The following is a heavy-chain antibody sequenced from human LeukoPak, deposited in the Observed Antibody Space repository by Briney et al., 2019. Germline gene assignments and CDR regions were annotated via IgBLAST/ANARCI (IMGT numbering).Heavy chain of an antibody. J-gene: IGHJ3*02. CDR2: ISGSGGST. Sequence: PGGSLRLSCAASGFTFTHYAMTWVRQAPGKGLEWVSAISGSGGSTYYADSVKGRFTISRDNSKNTLYLQMNSLRAEDTAVYYCANLIAVAGTENAFDIWGQGTMVTVSS. CDR3: ANLIAVAGTENAFDI. V-gene: IGHV3-23*01. D-gene: IGHD6-19*01. CDR1: GFTFTHYA.